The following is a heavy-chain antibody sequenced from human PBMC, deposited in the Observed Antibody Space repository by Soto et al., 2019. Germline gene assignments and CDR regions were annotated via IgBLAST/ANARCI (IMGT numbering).Heavy chain of an antibody. CDR2: IIPICGTA. D-gene: IGHD6-13*01. J-gene: IGHJ4*02. CDR3: ARLVSPIEAAGTYGDYFDY. V-gene: IGHV1-69*01. CDR1: GGTFSSYA. Sequence: QVQLVQSGAEVKKPGSSVKVSCKASGGTFSSYAISWVRQAPGQGLEWMGGIIPICGTANYAPKFQGRVTITADDSTSTAYMEQSSLRSEDTAVYYCARLVSPIEAAGTYGDYFDYWGQGTLVTVSS.